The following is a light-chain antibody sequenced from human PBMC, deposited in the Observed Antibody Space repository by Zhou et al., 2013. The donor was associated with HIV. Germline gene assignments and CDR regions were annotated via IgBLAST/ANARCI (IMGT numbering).Light chain of an antibody. CDR1: QSIDSY. CDR2: SAS. Sequence: DIQMTQSPSSLSASVGDRVTISCRASQSIDSYVNWYQQRPGKAPKLLIYSASSLQSGVPSRFSGSGSETDFTLTISSLQPEDFVTYYCQQSYRTATFGQGTRLEIK. CDR3: QQSYRTAT. J-gene: IGKJ5*01. V-gene: IGKV1-39*01.